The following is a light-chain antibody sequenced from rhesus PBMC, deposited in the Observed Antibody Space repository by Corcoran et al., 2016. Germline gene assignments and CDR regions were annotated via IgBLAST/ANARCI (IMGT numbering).Light chain of an antibody. J-gene: IGKJ1*01. CDR1: QTISSY. V-gene: IGKV1S5*01. CDR2: AAS. CDR3: QQRSSHPWT. Sequence: DIQMTQSPSSLSASVGDRVTITCRASQTISSYLAWYQQKPGKVPKLLIHAASNLESGVPSRFSGTGAWTEFTLTICSLQPGDFTTYYCQQRSSHPWTFGQGTKVEIK.